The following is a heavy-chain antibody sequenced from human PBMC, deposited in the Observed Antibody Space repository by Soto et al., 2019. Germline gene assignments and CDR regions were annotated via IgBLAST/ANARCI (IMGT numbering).Heavy chain of an antibody. J-gene: IGHJ4*02. CDR2: FYNSGNT. CDR1: GGSISSSSYY. V-gene: IGHV4-61*05. Sequence: SETLSLTCTVSGGSISSSSYYWGWIRQPPGKGLEWIGYFYNSGNTDYNPALKSRLTISVDTSKNQFSLKLNSVTAADTAVYYCASGPNYDQWSPIGFCGPGPLVTVSS. CDR3: ASGPNYDQWSPIGF. D-gene: IGHD3-3*01.